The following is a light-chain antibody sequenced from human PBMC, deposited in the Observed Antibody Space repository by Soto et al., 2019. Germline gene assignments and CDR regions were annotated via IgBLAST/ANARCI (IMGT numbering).Light chain of an antibody. CDR1: QSVSSN. CDR2: GAS. Sequence: EIVMTQSPATLSVSPGERATLSCRASQSVSSNLAWYQQKPGQAHRLLIYGASTRANGIPARFSGSGSGTEFTLTISSLQSEDFAVYYCQQYNKWPPYTFGQGTKLAIK. J-gene: IGKJ2*01. CDR3: QQYNKWPPYT. V-gene: IGKV3-15*01.